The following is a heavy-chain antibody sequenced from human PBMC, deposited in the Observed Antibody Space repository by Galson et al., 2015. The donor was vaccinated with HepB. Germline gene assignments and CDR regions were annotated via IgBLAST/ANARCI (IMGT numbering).Heavy chain of an antibody. Sequence: SLRLSCAASGFTFSSYAMRWVRQAPGKGLEWVSAISGSGGNTYYADSVKGRFTISRDNSKNPLYLQMNSLRAEDTALYYCAKQCDWFDPWGQGTLVTVSS. CDR2: ISGSGGNT. CDR3: AKQCDWFDP. V-gene: IGHV3-23*01. J-gene: IGHJ5*02. D-gene: IGHD6-19*01. CDR1: GFTFSSYA.